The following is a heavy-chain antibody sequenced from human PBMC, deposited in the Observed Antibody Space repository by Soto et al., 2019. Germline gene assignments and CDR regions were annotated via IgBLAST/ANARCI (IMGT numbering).Heavy chain of an antibody. CDR3: ARGQRFSDSFDP. Sequence: QVQLQESGPGLVKPSETLSLTCTVSGGAISGYYWTWIRQSAGKGLEWIGRIYSSVGTKYNPSLQSRVTMSLDTAKNQFSLRLTSVTAADTAVYYCARGQRFSDSFDPWGQGTLVTVSS. J-gene: IGHJ5*02. CDR2: IYSSVGT. V-gene: IGHV4-4*07. D-gene: IGHD3-3*01. CDR1: GGAISGYY.